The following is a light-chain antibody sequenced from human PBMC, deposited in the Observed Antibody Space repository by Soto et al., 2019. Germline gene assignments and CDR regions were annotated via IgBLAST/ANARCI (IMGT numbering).Light chain of an antibody. CDR1: SSDVGGFKF. CDR3: CSYAGDYMFV. CDR2: EVN. J-gene: IGLJ1*01. Sequence: QSVLTQPPSASGSPGQSVTISCTGTSSDVGGFKFVSWYQHHPGKAPRLLIYEVNKRPSGVPDRFSGSKSGNTASLTVSGLQGEDEADYYCCSYAGDYMFVFGTGTKLTVL. V-gene: IGLV2-8*01.